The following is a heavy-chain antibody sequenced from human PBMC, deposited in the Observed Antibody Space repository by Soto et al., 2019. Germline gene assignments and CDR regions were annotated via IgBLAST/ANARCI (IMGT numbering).Heavy chain of an antibody. CDR3: ARVAGVGADAFDI. Sequence: GGSLRLSCAASGFTFSSYWMSWVRQAPGKGLEWVANIKQDGSEKYYVDSVTGRFTISRDNAKNSLYLQMNSLRAEDTAVYYCARVAGVGADAFDIWGQGTMVTVSS. CDR1: GFTFSSYW. J-gene: IGHJ3*02. V-gene: IGHV3-7*03. D-gene: IGHD1-26*01. CDR2: IKQDGSEK.